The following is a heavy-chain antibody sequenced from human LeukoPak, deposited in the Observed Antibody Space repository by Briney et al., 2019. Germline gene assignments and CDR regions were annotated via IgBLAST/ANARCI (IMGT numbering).Heavy chain of an antibody. J-gene: IGHJ4*02. D-gene: IGHD3-22*01. V-gene: IGHV5-51*01. CDR2: IYPGDSDT. CDR1: GYSFTSYW. CDR3: ASSYYDSSGTFDY. Sequence: GESLKISCKGSGYSFTSYWIGWVRQMPGKGLEWMGIIYPGDSDTRYSPSFQGQVTISADKSIGTAYLQWSSLKASDTAMYYCASSYYDSSGTFDYWGQGTLVTVSS.